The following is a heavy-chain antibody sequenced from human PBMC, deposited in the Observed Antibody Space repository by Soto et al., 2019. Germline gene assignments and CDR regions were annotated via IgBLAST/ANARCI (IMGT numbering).Heavy chain of an antibody. V-gene: IGHV4-59*08. Sequence: QVQLQESGPGLVKPSETLSLTCTVSGGSISSHYWSWIRQPPGKGLEWIGYMYSSGSTNYNPSLKRRVTISVDTSKNKFALRLNSVTAADTAVDYSAKHRAQLEPIDYWGQGNLVSAS. D-gene: IGHD1-1*01. CDR1: GGSISSHY. CDR2: MYSSGST. J-gene: IGHJ4*02. CDR3: AKHRAQLEPIDY.